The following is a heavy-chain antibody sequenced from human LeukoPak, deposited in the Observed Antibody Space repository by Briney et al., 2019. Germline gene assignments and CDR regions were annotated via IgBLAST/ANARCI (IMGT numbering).Heavy chain of an antibody. J-gene: IGHJ4*02. CDR3: ARDPGIAAAGAHADFDY. Sequence: GASVKVSCKASGYTFTSYYMHWVRQAPGQGLEWMGIINPSGGSTSYAQKFQGRVTMTRDTSTRTVYMELSSLRSEDTAVYYCARDPGIAAAGAHADFDYWGQGTLVTVSS. CDR1: GYTFTSYY. V-gene: IGHV1-46*01. CDR2: INPSGGST. D-gene: IGHD6-13*01.